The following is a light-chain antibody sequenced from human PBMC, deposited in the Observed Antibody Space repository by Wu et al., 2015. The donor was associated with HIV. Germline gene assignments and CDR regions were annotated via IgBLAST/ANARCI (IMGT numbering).Light chain of an antibody. CDR2: AAS. J-gene: IGKJ1*01. Sequence: EIVLTQSPATLSLSPGERATLSCRASQIIDSSYLAWYQQKPGQAPRLVIYAASSRATGIPDRFSGSGSGTDFTLTISRLEPEDFAVYYCQQYGSSLPWTFGKDQGG. CDR3: QQYGSSLPWT. CDR1: QIIDSSY. V-gene: IGKV3-20*01.